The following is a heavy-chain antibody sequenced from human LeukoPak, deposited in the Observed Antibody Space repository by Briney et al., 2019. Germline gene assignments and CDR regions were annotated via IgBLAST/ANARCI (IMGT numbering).Heavy chain of an antibody. CDR1: GGTFSSYA. D-gene: IGHD6-13*01. V-gene: IGHV1-69*01. CDR3: ARELATGSGSWYVGAFDI. J-gene: IGHJ3*02. CDR2: IIPIFGTA. Sequence: SVKVSCKDSGGTFSSYAISWVRQAPGQGLEWMGGIIPIFGTANYAQKFQGRVTVTADESTSTAYMELSSLRSEDTAVYYCARELATGSGSWYVGAFDIWGQGTMVTVSS.